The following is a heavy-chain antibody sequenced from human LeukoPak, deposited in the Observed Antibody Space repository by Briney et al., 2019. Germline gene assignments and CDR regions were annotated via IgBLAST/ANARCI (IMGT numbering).Heavy chain of an antibody. V-gene: IGHV4-38-2*02. CDR3: GRTWGYYFDY. CDR1: GYSISSGYY. CDR2: IHYTGRT. J-gene: IGHJ4*02. D-gene: IGHD3-16*01. Sequence: SETLSLTCTVSGYSISSGYYWGWIRQPPGKGLEWIGSIHYTGRTYYNPSLKSRVTISVDTSKSQFSLKLPSVTAADTAVYYCGRTWGYYFDYWGQGTLVTVSS.